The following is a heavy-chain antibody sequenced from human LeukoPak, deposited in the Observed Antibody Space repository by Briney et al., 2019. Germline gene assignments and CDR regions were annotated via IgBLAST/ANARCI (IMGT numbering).Heavy chain of an antibody. CDR2: IYYSGST. D-gene: IGHD4-23*01. V-gene: IGHV4-61*01. CDR1: GGSVSSGSYY. Sequence: SETLSLTCTVSGGSVSSGSYYWSWIRQPSGKGLEWIGYIYYSGSTNYNPSLKSRVTISVDTSKNQFSLKLSSVTAADTAVYYCARDRDRSGGGWFDPWGQGTLVTVSS. CDR3: ARDRDRSGGGWFDP. J-gene: IGHJ5*02.